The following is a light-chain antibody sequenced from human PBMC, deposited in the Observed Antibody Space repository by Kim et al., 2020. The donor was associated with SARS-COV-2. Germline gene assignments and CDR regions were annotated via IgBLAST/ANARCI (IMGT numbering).Light chain of an antibody. CDR1: QDIRND. J-gene: IGKJ5*01. CDR2: GAS. V-gene: IGKV1-17*01. Sequence: ASVGDRDTITCRASQDIRNDLGWYQQNTERAPKRLCYGASSLQSGVPSRFSGSGSGTEFTLTISSLQPEDFATYFCLQHNTYPITFGQGTRLEIK. CDR3: LQHNTYPIT.